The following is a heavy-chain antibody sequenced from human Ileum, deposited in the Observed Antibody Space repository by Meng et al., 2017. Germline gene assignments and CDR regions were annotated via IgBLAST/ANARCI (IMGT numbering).Heavy chain of an antibody. CDR2: VDFTTGT. D-gene: IGHD3-16*01. CDR3: FWERG. CDR1: GFTVTEPW. Sequence: EGKLGQSGVGLVRLGVSLSLSCVASGFTVTEPWMHWVPQAPGKGLVWVAGVDFTTGTFYADPVKGRYTVTRDNAKNTVYLQMNSLRAEDTGVYYCFWERGWGQGTLVTVSS. J-gene: IGHJ4*02. V-gene: IGHV3-74*01.